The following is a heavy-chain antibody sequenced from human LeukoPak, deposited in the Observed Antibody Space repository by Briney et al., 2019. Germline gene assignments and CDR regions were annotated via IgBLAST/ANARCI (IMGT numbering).Heavy chain of an antibody. D-gene: IGHD3-10*01. CDR2: INPNSGGT. V-gene: IGHV1-2*02. J-gene: IGHJ4*02. CDR1: GYTFTGYY. CDR3: ARGPYGSGSYRFDY. Sequence: GASVKVSCKASGYTFTGYYMHWVRQAPGQGLEWMGWINPNSGGTNYAQKFQGRVTMTRDTSISTAYMELSRLRSEDTAVYYCARGPYGSGSYRFDYWGQGTLVTVSS.